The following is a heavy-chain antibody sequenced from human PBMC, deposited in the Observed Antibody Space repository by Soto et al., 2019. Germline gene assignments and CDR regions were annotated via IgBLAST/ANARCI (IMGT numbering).Heavy chain of an antibody. CDR3: SLTSWYSSSWAHYYCGRHV. Sequence: GPELRNQKQTLGLTCTFSGFPLRTKGMCVSWIRQPPGKALEWLARIDWDDDKYYSTSLKTRLTISKDTSKNQVVLTMTNMDPVDTATYYCSLTSWYSSSWAHYYCGRHVWGKGTKVTVSS. CDR2: IDWDDDK. CDR1: GFPLRTKGMC. D-gene: IGHD6-13*01. J-gene: IGHJ6*04. V-gene: IGHV2-70*11.